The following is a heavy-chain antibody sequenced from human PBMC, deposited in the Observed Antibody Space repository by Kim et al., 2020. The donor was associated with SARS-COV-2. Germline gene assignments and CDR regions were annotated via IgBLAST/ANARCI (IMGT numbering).Heavy chain of an antibody. Sequence: ASVKVSCQASGYTFSGYYIHWVRQAPGQGLEWMGRINRNSGGTDYAQKFQGRVTMTRDTSLGTVYMELSSLRSDDTALYYCASPASPTTWCSTYYLDHWGPGTLVTVSS. CDR3: ASPASPTTWCSTYYLDH. CDR2: INRNSGGT. D-gene: IGHD6-6*01. J-gene: IGHJ4*02. V-gene: IGHV1-2*06. CDR1: GYTFSGYY.